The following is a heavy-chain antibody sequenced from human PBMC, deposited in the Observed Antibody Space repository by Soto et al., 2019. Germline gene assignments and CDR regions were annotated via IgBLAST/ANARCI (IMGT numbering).Heavy chain of an antibody. CDR2: IWYDGSNQ. J-gene: IGHJ6*03. CDR1: GFTFSSYG. CDR3: ARDRAVAPYYYYMDV. Sequence: QVQLVESGGGVVQPGRSLRLSCAASGFTFSSYGMHWVRQAPGKGLEWVAVIWYDGSNQYYADSVKGRFTISRDNSKNTLYLQMNSLRAEDTAVYYCARDRAVAPYYYYMDVWGKGTTVTVSS. V-gene: IGHV3-33*01.